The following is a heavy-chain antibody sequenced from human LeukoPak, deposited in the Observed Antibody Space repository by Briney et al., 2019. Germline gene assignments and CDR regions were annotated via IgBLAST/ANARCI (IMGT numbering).Heavy chain of an antibody. V-gene: IGHV1-18*01. CDR1: GYTFTSSG. CDR3: ARVAGYSYGYYFDY. J-gene: IGHJ4*02. Sequence: ASVKVSCKASGYTFTSSGISWVRQAPGRGLEWMGWLSAYNGNTNYAQKLQGRVTMTTDASTSTAYMELRSLRSDDTAVYYCARVAGYSYGYYFDYWGQVTLVTVSS. D-gene: IGHD5-18*01. CDR2: LSAYNGNT.